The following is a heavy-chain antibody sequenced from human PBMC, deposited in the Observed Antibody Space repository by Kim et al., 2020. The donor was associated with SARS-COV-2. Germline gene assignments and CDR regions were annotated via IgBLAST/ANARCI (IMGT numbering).Heavy chain of an antibody. CDR2: IYYSGTT. V-gene: IGHV4-39*01. CDR1: GGSISSSSYY. D-gene: IGHD5-18*01. J-gene: IGHJ4*02. CDR3: ARHVDTTMLTFFFDQ. Sequence: SETLSLTCTVSGGSISSSSYYWGWIRQPPGKGLEWIGRIYYSGTTYYNPSLKSRVTISVDTSNNQFSLQLSSVTAADTAVYYCARHVDTTMLTFFFDQWGQGTLVTVSS.